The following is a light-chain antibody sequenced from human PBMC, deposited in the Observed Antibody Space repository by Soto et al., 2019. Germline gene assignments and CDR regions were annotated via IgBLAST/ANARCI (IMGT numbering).Light chain of an antibody. Sequence: QSVLTQPASVSGSPGQSITISCTGTSSDVGSYNLVSWYQQHPGKAPKLMIYEVSKRPSGVSNRFSGSKSGNTASLTISGLQAEDEADYYCCSYADSSTFYVFGTGTKATVL. V-gene: IGLV2-23*02. CDR3: CSYADSSTFYV. J-gene: IGLJ1*01. CDR2: EVS. CDR1: SSDVGSYNL.